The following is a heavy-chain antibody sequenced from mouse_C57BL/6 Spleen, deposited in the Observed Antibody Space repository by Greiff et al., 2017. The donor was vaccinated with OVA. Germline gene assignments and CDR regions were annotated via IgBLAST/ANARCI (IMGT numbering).Heavy chain of an antibody. D-gene: IGHD2-10*02. Sequence: DVMLVESGGGLVKPGGSLKLSCAASGFTFSSYAMSWVRQTPEKRLEWVATISDGGSYTYYPDNVKGRFTISRDNAKNNLYLQMSHLKSEDTAMYYCAREYGNYLYYFDYWGQGTTLTVSS. V-gene: IGHV5-4*01. CDR3: AREYGNYLYYFDY. CDR2: ISDGGSYT. J-gene: IGHJ2*01. CDR1: GFTFSSYA.